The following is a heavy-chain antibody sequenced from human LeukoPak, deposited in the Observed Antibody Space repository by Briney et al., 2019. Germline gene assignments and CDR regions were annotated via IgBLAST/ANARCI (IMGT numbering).Heavy chain of an antibody. V-gene: IGHV3-23*01. CDR2: ISGSGGST. D-gene: IGHD3-22*01. CDR1: GFTFSSYA. Sequence: GGSLRLSCAASGFTFSSYAMSWVRQAPGKGLEWVSAISGSGGSTYYADSVKGRFTISRDNSKNTLYLQMNSLGAEDTAVYYCARRPRRGSITMIVVVITGNAFDIWGQGTMVTVSS. J-gene: IGHJ3*02. CDR3: ARRPRRGSITMIVVVITGNAFDI.